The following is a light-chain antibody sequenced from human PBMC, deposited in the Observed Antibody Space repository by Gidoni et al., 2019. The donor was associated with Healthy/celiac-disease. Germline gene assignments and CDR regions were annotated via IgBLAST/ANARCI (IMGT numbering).Light chain of an antibody. V-gene: IGKV2-28*01. CDR1: QSLLHSNGYNY. CDR3: MQALQTPRT. Sequence: DIVMTQSPLSLPVTPGEPASISCRSSQSLLHSNGYNYLDWYLQKPGQSPQLLIYLGSNRASGVPDRFSGSGSGTDVTLKISRVEADDVGVYYCMQALQTPRTFGQGTKLEIK. J-gene: IGKJ2*01. CDR2: LGS.